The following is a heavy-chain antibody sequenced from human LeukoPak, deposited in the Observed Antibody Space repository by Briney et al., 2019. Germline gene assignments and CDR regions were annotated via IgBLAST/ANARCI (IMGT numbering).Heavy chain of an antibody. Sequence: GESLKISCKVSGYSFTSYCIGWVRQMPGKGLEWMGIIYPGDSGLTYSPSFQGQVTISVDKSINTAYLQWSSLQASDTAMYYCGMSGDRVPHQDDAFDVWGQGTMVTVST. CDR1: GYSFTSYC. D-gene: IGHD1-26*01. V-gene: IGHV5-51*01. CDR2: IYPGDSGL. CDR3: GMSGDRVPHQDDAFDV. J-gene: IGHJ3*01.